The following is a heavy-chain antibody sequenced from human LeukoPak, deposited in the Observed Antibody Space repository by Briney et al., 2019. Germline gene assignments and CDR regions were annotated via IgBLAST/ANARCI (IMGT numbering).Heavy chain of an antibody. CDR2: IYYSGST. CDR1: GGSISSYY. J-gene: IGHJ4*02. Sequence: SETLSLTCTVSGGSISSYYWSWIRQPPGKGLEWIGSIYYSGSTYYNPSLKSRVAISVDTSKNQFSLKLSSVTAADTAVYYCAVRGVANFDYWGQGTLVTVSS. D-gene: IGHD3-10*01. CDR3: AVRGVANFDY. V-gene: IGHV4-59*05.